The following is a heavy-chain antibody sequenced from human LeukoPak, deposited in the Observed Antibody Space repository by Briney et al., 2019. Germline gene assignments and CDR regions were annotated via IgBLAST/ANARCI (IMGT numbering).Heavy chain of an antibody. CDR1: GYTFTGYY. Sequence: GASVKVSCKASGYTFTGYYMHWVRQAPGQGLEWMGWINPNSGGTNYAQKFQGRVTMTRDTSISTAYMDLSRLRSDDTAVYYCARDFTIFGVVIIPGWFDPWGQGTLVTVSS. CDR2: INPNSGGT. J-gene: IGHJ5*02. D-gene: IGHD3-3*01. CDR3: ARDFTIFGVVIIPGWFDP. V-gene: IGHV1-2*02.